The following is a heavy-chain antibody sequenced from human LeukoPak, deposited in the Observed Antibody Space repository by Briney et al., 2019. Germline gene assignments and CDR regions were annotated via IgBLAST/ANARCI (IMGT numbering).Heavy chain of an antibody. V-gene: IGHV3-66*02. CDR2: IHPGGST. Sequence: GGSLRLSCAASGLTVSGNYMSWVRQAPGKGLEWVSLIHPGGSTYYAGSVKGRFTISRDLSKNTLYLQLNSLRPEDTAVYYCAGSGSYFAYWGQGTLVTVSS. CDR3: AGSGSYFAY. D-gene: IGHD1-26*01. CDR1: GLTVSGNY. J-gene: IGHJ4*02.